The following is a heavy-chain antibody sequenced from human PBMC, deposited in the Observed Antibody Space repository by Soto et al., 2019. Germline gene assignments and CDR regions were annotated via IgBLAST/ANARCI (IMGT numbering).Heavy chain of an antibody. J-gene: IGHJ2*01. Sequence: PGGSLRLSCAASGFTVSSNYMSWVRQAPGRGLEWVSVLYSGGTTYYADSVKGRFTISRDNSKNTLYLQMNSLRAEDTAVYYCARAFDSSGYYYWYFDLWGRGTLVTVSS. CDR2: LYSGGTT. V-gene: IGHV3-66*01. D-gene: IGHD3-22*01. CDR1: GFTVSSNY. CDR3: ARAFDSSGYYYWYFDL.